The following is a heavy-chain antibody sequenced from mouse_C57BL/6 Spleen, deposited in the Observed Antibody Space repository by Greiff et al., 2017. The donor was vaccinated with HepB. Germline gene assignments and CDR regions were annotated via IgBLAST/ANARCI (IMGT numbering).Heavy chain of an antibody. CDR2: INPSNGGT. J-gene: IGHJ4*01. D-gene: IGHD1-1*01. V-gene: IGHV1-53*01. CDR3: AREGLYYGSIYEFDYAMDY. Sequence: QVQLQQPGTELVKPGASVKLSCKASGYTFTSYWMHWVKQRPGQGLEWIGNINPSNGGTNYNEKFKSKATLTVDKSSSTAYMQLSSLTSEDSAVYYCAREGLYYGSIYEFDYAMDYWGQGTSVTVSS. CDR1: GYTFTSYW.